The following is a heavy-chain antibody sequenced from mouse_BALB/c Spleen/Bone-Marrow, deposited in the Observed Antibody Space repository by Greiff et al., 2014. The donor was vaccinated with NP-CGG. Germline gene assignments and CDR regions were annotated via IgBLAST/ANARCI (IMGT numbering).Heavy chain of an antibody. J-gene: IGHJ4*01. CDR3: ARNPYGNYAMDY. CDR2: IWSDGNT. D-gene: IGHD2-10*02. Sequence: VQLQQSGPGLVAPSQSLSITCTVSGFSLTSYGVHWVRQPPGKGLEWLVVIWSDGNTTYNSALKSRLSISKDNSKSQVFLKMNSLQTDDTAMYYCARNPYGNYAMDYWGQRTSVTVSS. V-gene: IGHV2-6*02. CDR1: GFSLTSYG.